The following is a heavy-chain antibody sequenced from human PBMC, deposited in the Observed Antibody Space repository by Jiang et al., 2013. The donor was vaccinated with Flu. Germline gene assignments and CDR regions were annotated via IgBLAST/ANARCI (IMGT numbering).Heavy chain of an antibody. V-gene: IGHV1-69*01. Sequence: SSYAISWVRQAPGQGLEWMGGIIPIFGTANYAQKFQGRVTITADESTSTAYMELSSLRSEDTAVYYCASIGPPGIAVAGDAFDIWGQGTMATVSS. D-gene: IGHD6-19*01. CDR2: IIPIFGTA. J-gene: IGHJ3*02. CDR3: ASIGPPGIAVAGDAFDI. CDR1: SSYA.